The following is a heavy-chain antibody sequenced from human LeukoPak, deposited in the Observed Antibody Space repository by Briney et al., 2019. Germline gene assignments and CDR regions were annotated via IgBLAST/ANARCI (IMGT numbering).Heavy chain of an antibody. J-gene: IGHJ4*02. D-gene: IGHD6-13*01. CDR1: GSTFTNYW. Sequence: GESLQISCKGSGSTFTNYWIAWVRQLPGKDLEWMGIIYPDDSDTRYSPSFQGQVTISADKSINTAYLQWSSLKASDTAMYYCARLFRQQLVYIDYWGQGTLVTVSS. CDR3: ARLFRQQLVYIDY. CDR2: IYPDDSDT. V-gene: IGHV5-51*01.